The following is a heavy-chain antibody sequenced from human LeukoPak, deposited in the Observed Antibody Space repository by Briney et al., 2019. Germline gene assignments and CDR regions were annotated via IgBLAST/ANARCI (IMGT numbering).Heavy chain of an antibody. J-gene: IGHJ4*02. D-gene: IGHD3-22*01. Sequence: GGSLRLSCAASGFTFSSYGMHWVRQAPGKGLEWVAVISYDGSNKYYADSVKGRFTISRDNSKNTLYLQMNSLRAEDTAVYYCARGLANLITMIVVENYFDYWGQGTLVTVSS. CDR3: ARGLANLITMIVVENYFDY. V-gene: IGHV3-30*03. CDR2: ISYDGSNK. CDR1: GFTFSSYG.